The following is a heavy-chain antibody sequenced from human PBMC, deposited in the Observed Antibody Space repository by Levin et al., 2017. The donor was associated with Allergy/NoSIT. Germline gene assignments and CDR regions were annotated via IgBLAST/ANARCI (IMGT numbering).Heavy chain of an antibody. CDR2: IYQTGNT. CDR1: GDSISNGGYS. Sequence: RSQTLSLTCTVSGDSISNGGYSWSWIRQTPGKGLEFLGYIYQTGNTFYNPSLKSRLTMSVDRAHNQFSLKLTSVTAADTAVYFCARSSPVLVVAGWFDPWGQGILVSVSS. J-gene: IGHJ5*02. V-gene: IGHV4-30-2*01. D-gene: IGHD2-8*02. CDR3: ARSSPVLVVAGWFDP.